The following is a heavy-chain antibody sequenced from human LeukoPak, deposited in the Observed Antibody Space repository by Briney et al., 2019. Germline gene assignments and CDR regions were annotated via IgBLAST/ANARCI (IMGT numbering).Heavy chain of an antibody. CDR3: ATESNYYLDD. CDR1: GGNFRNYA. J-gene: IGHJ4*02. Sequence: SVKVSCKASGGNFRNYAVSWVRQAPGQGLEWMGRLIPMFDTQNHAQKFQGRVTIFADKSTGTVYVDLNSLTSGDTAVYYCATESNYYLDDWGQGTLVTVSS. V-gene: IGHV1-69*06. D-gene: IGHD3-10*01. CDR2: LIPMFDTQ.